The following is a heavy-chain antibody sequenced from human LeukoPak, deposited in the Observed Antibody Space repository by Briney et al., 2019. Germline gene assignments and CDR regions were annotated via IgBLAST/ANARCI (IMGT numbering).Heavy chain of an antibody. V-gene: IGHV3-66*03. J-gene: IGHJ4*02. CDR2: IYITGQT. Sequence: PGGSLRLSCVASGFSVSDYYMTWVRQAPGKGLEWVSVIYITGQTDYADSVKGRFTISRDNSKNTLYLQMNGLRPEDTAIYYCARDRTPIVVAGTVDYWGQGTLVTVSS. D-gene: IGHD6-19*01. CDR1: GFSVSDYY. CDR3: ARDRTPIVVAGTVDY.